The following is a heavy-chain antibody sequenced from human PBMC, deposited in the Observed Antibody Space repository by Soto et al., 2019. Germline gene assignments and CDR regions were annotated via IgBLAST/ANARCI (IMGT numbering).Heavy chain of an antibody. CDR1: GYSFTSYW. CDR3: ASRSAYCSGGSCYSGAFDI. V-gene: IGHV5-51*01. Sequence: GESLKISCKGSGYSFTSYWIGWVRQMPGKGLEWMGIIYPGDSDTRYSPSFQGQVTISADKSISTAYLQWSSLKASDTAMYYCASRSAYCSGGSCYSGAFDIWGQVTMVTVSS. CDR2: IYPGDSDT. J-gene: IGHJ3*02. D-gene: IGHD2-15*01.